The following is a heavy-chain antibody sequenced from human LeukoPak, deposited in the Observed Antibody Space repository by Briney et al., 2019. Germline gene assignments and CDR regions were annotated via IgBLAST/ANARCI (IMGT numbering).Heavy chain of an antibody. CDR3: ARGRLWPSSSPTAFDI. Sequence: GGSLRLSCAASGFTFSSYSMNWVRQAPGKGLEWVSSISSSSSYIYYADSVKGRFTISRDNAKNSLYLQMNSLRAEDTAVYYCARGRLWPSSSPTAFDIWGQGTMVTVSS. V-gene: IGHV3-21*01. D-gene: IGHD6-6*01. J-gene: IGHJ3*02. CDR2: ISSSSSYI. CDR1: GFTFSSYS.